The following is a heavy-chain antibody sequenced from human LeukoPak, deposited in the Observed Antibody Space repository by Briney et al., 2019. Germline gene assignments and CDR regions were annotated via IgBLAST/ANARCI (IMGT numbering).Heavy chain of an antibody. Sequence: GGSLRLSCAASGFTFSSYAMHWVRQPPGKGLEWVAVISYDGSNKYYADSVKGRFTISRDNAKNSLYLQMNSLRAEDTAVYYCARFFLSTARPWYYYYYMDVWGKGTTVTVSS. J-gene: IGHJ6*03. D-gene: IGHD6-6*01. CDR3: ARFFLSTARPWYYYYYMDV. V-gene: IGHV3-30-3*01. CDR2: ISYDGSNK. CDR1: GFTFSSYA.